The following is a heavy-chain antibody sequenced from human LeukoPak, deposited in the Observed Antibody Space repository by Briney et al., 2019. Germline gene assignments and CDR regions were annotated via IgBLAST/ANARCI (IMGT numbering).Heavy chain of an antibody. CDR2: IYYSGST. CDR3: ARVVSFIAAAGDAFDI. Sequence: SETLSLTCTVSGGSISSYYWSRIRQPPGKGLEWIGYIYYSGSTNYNPSLKSRVTISVDTSKNQFSLKLSSVTAADTAVYYCARVVSFIAAAGDAFDIWGQGTMVTVSS. J-gene: IGHJ3*02. D-gene: IGHD6-13*01. V-gene: IGHV4-59*01. CDR1: GGSISSYY.